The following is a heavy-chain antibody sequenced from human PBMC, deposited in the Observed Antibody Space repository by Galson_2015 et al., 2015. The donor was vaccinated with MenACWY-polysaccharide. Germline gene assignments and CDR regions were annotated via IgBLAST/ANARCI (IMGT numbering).Heavy chain of an antibody. CDR1: GYTFTSYY. D-gene: IGHD2-15*01. Sequence: SVKVSCKAFGYTFTSYYMHWVRQAPGQGLEWMGIINPSGGSTSYAQKFQGRVTMTRDTSTSTVYMELSSLRSEDTAVYYCARTDCSGGSCYSGANDYWGQGTLVTVSS. CDR3: ARTDCSGGSCYSGANDY. CDR2: INPSGGST. V-gene: IGHV1-46*01. J-gene: IGHJ4*02.